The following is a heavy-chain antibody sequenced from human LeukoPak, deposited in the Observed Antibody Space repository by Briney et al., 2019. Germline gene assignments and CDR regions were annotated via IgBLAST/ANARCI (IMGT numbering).Heavy chain of an antibody. CDR1: GFTFSSYG. J-gene: IGHJ5*02. CDR2: VSYDGSNN. Sequence: PGGSLRLSCAASGFTFSSYGMQWVRQAPGRGLGWVAVVSYDGSNNYYAGSVTGGFSIARANSKNTLYLQMNSRRAEDTAVYYCARDSCSSTSCLFTWFPPRGQGTLVTVSS. D-gene: IGHD2-2*01. CDR3: ARDSCSSTSCLFTWFPP. V-gene: IGHV3-30-3*01.